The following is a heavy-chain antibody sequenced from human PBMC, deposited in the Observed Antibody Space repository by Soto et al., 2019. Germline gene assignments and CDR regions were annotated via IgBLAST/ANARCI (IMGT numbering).Heavy chain of an antibody. CDR3: ARKGYSGGHYDY. J-gene: IGHJ4*02. D-gene: IGHD1-26*01. CDR2: IDPSDSYS. CDR1: GYSFTSYW. Sequence: EVQLVQSGAEVKKPGESLRISCKGSGYSFTSYWIGWVRQMPGKGLEWMGRIDPSDSYSNYSPSFQGHVTISTDKSNSIAYLQWSNLKALDTAMYYCARKGYSGGHYDYWGQGTLVTVSS. V-gene: IGHV5-10-1*03.